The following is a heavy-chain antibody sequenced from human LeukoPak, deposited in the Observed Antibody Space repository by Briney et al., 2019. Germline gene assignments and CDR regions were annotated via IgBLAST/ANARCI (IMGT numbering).Heavy chain of an antibody. CDR2: IWYDGSNK. J-gene: IGHJ3*02. Sequence: GGSLRLSCAASTSTVRNYWMTWVRQAPGKGLEWVAVIWYDGSNKYYADSVKGRFTISRDNSKNTLYLQMNSLRAEDTAVYYCARVPLDASGAFDIWGQGTMVTVSS. D-gene: IGHD6-6*01. CDR1: TSTVRNYW. CDR3: ARVPLDASGAFDI. V-gene: IGHV3-33*08.